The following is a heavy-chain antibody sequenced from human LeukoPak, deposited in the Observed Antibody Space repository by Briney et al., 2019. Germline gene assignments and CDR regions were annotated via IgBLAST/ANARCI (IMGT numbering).Heavy chain of an antibody. V-gene: IGHV4-61*02. CDR2: SYSIRGN. CDR3: ARDRDGAGMRVSSFQY. D-gene: IGHD6-13*01. CDR1: APSVSSGYYY. Sequence: SETLSLTCTVSAPSVSSGYYYWSWLLQPAVKGLDGFTRSYSIRGNQYRPSIQYHPSLKSRVTISTDTYRNQFCLNLNSVTAADTDMYYCARDRDGAGMRVSSFQYWGEGIPVTVPS. J-gene: IGHJ4*02.